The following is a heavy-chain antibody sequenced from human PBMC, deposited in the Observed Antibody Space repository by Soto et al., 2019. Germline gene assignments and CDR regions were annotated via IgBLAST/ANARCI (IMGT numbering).Heavy chain of an antibody. CDR1: GGSISSYY. CDR3: ARGPYCSGGSCYSAHFDY. D-gene: IGHD2-15*01. J-gene: IGHJ4*02. CDR2: IYYSGST. Sequence: PSETLSLTCTVSGGSISSYYWSWIRQPPGKGLEWIGYIYYSGSTNYNPSLKSRVTISVDTSKNQFSLKLSSVTAADTAVYYCARGPYCSGGSCYSAHFDYWGQGTLVTVSS. V-gene: IGHV4-59*01.